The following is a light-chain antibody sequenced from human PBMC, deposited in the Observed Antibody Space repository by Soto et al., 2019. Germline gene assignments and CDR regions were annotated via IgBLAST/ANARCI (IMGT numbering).Light chain of an antibody. J-gene: IGLJ2*01. CDR3: QTWGNGIVV. V-gene: IGLV4-69*01. CDR1: SGHRNYA. Sequence: QLVLTQPPSASASLGASVKVTCTLSSGHRNYAIAWHQQQPEKGPRYLMKLNTDGSYTKGDGIPDRFSGSSSGAERYLTISSLQSDDEADYYCQTWGNGIVVFGGGTTLTVL. CDR2: LNTDGSY.